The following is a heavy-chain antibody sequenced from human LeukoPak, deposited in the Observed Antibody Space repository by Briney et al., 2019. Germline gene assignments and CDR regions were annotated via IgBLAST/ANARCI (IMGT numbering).Heavy chain of an antibody. CDR1: EFSVGSNY. CDR2: IYSGGST. CDR3: AKDWRAYCGGDCYSYFDY. D-gene: IGHD2-21*02. J-gene: IGHJ4*02. V-gene: IGHV3-66*01. Sequence: GGSLRLSCAASEFSVGSNYMTWVRQAPGKGLEWVSLIYSGGSTYYADSVKGRFTISRDNSKNTLYLQMNSLRAEDTAVYYCAKDWRAYCGGDCYSYFDYWGQGTLVTVSS.